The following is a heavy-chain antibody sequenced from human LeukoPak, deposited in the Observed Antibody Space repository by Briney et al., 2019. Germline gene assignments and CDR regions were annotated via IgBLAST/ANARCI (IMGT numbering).Heavy chain of an antibody. CDR2: VFPYSGKL. V-gene: IGHV1-2*02. J-gene: IGHJ4*02. CDR1: GYTFTDYY. D-gene: IGHD5-24*01. CDR3: ARVQGGYNYFDY. Sequence: ASVTVSCKASGYTFTDYYIHWVRQAPGQGLEWMGWVFPYSGKLNLAQKFQGRVAMTSDTSVGTVYMELSRLTSDDTAVYFCARVQGGYNYFDYWGQGTPVTVSS.